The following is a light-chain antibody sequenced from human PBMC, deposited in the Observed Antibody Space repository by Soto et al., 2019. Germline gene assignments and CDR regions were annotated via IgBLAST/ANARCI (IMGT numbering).Light chain of an antibody. J-gene: IGLJ1*01. V-gene: IGLV2-23*01. CDR3: CSYADSSTFL. CDR2: EDI. Sequence: QSALTKPASVSGSPGQSITISCTGTSSDVGSYNLVSWYQQHPGKAPKVMIYEDIKRPSGVSNRFSGSKSDNTASLTISGLQAEDEADYYCCSYADSSTFLFGTGTKVTVL. CDR1: SSDVGSYNL.